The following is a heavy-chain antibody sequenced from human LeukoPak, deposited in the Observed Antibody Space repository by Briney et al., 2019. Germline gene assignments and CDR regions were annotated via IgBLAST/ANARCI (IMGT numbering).Heavy chain of an antibody. Sequence: TSETLSLTCTVSGGSITRGTYYWGWIRQAGGKGLEWIGRIHTSGDTIYNPSPKSRVTISVDTSKNRFSLILSSVTAADTAVYFCARETIFGGVDPWGQGSLVSVSS. CDR1: GGSITRGTYY. V-gene: IGHV4-61*02. D-gene: IGHD3-3*01. CDR2: IHTSGDT. CDR3: ARETIFGGVDP. J-gene: IGHJ5*02.